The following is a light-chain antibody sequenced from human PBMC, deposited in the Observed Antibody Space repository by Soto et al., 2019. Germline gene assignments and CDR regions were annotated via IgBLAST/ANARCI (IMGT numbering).Light chain of an antibody. Sequence: ELVLTQSPGTLSLSPGDSATLSCRASQSVGSNLAWYQQKPGQAPRLLIYAESTRATGIPARFSGSGSGTDLTLTISSLQSEDFAVYYCQQYNVWPLTFGGGTKVDIK. CDR2: AES. CDR3: QQYNVWPLT. CDR1: QSVGSN. V-gene: IGKV3-15*01. J-gene: IGKJ4*01.